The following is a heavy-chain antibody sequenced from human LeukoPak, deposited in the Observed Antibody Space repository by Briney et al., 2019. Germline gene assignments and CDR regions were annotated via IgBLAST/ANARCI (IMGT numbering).Heavy chain of an antibody. CDR1: GFTFSRHD. Sequence: VGSLRLSCVASGFTFSRHDMNWVRQAPGKGLEWVAVISYDGSNKYYADSVKGRFTISRDNSKNTLYLQMNSLRTEDTAVYYCAKGVSSSWSNDAFDIWGQGTMVTVSS. CDR3: AKGVSSSWSNDAFDI. D-gene: IGHD6-13*01. CDR2: ISYDGSNK. V-gene: IGHV3-30*18. J-gene: IGHJ3*02.